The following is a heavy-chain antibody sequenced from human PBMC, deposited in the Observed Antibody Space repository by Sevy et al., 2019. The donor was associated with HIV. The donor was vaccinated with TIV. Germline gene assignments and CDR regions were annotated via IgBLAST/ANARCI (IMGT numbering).Heavy chain of an antibody. D-gene: IGHD3-22*01. J-gene: IGHJ4*02. CDR1: GFTFNIYA. CDR2: ISGSGGST. CDR3: AKGSYYYDSSGGGVFDY. Sequence: GGSLRLSCAASGFTFNIYAMNWVRQAPGRGLEWVSTISGSGGSTYYADSVKGRCTNSRDNSKNTLYLQMNSLRAEDTAVYYCAKGSYYYDSSGGGVFDYWGQGTLVTVS. V-gene: IGHV3-23*01.